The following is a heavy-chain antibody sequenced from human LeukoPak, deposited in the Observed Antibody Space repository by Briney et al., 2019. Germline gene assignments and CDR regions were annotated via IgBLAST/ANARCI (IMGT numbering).Heavy chain of an antibody. D-gene: IGHD1-7*01. CDR3: ARVGWNYAY. V-gene: IGHV4-34*01. J-gene: IGHJ4*02. CDR2: INHSGST. Sequence: PSETPSLTCAVYGGTVRGYYLSWIRQPPGKGLEWIGEINHSGSTNYNPSFKSRVTISVDTSKNQFSLKLSSVTAADTAVYYCARVGWNYAYWRQGTLVTVSS. CDR1: GGTVRGYY.